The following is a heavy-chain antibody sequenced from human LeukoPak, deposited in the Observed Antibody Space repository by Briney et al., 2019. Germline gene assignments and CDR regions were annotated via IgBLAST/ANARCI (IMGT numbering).Heavy chain of an antibody. V-gene: IGHV4-34*01. CDR1: SDSFSGYY. J-gene: IGHJ4*02. D-gene: IGHD2-15*01. CDR3: ARAGEYCSGGSCYSGVYFDY. Sequence: SETLSLTCDVNSDSFSGYYWTWLRQAPGKGLEGIGEINSSVITNYNPSLKSRVTISVDTSKNQFSLKLSSVTAADTAVYYCARAGEYCSGGSCYSGVYFDYWGQGTLVTVSS. CDR2: INSSVIT.